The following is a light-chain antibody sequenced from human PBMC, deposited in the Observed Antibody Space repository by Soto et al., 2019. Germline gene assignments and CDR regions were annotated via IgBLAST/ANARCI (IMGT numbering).Light chain of an antibody. J-gene: IGLJ1*01. Sequence: QSVLTQPASVSGSPGQSITISCTGTSSDVGGYDFVSWYQHHPGKAPKLIIYDVNNRPSGLSNRFSGSKSGNTASLTIPGLQNEDEADYFCCSYTSTHTRVFGTGTKVTVL. V-gene: IGLV2-14*01. CDR1: SSDVGGYDF. CDR2: DVN. CDR3: CSYTSTHTRV.